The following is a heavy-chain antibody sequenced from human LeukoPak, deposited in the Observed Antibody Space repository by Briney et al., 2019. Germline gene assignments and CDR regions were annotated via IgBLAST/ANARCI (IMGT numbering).Heavy chain of an antibody. V-gene: IGHV4-34*01. Sequence: PSETLSLTCAVYGGSFSGYYWSWIRQPPGKGLEWIGEINHSGSTNYNPSLKSRVTISVDTSKNQFSLKLSSVTAADTAVYYCAGVGDNWFDPWGQGTRVTVSS. J-gene: IGHJ5*02. CDR3: AGVGDNWFDP. CDR1: GGSFSGYY. CDR2: INHSGST.